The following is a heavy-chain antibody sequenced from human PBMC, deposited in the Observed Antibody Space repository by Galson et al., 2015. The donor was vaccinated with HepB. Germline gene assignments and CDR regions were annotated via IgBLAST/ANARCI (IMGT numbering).Heavy chain of an antibody. V-gene: IGHV3-74*01. D-gene: IGHD3-10*01. CDR2: IKSNGETA. Sequence: VWVSRIKSNGETADYADSVKGRFTISRDNAKNRLFMDMDSLTVEDTAVYFCARTITPAPIPLFDSWGQGTLVTVSS. J-gene: IGHJ4*02. CDR3: ARTITPAPIPLFDS.